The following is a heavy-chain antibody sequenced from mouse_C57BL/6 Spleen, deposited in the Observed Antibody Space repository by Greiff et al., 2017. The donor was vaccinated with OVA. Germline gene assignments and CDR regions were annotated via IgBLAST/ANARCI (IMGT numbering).Heavy chain of an antibody. CDR2: IYPSDSET. D-gene: IGHD2-3*01. V-gene: IGHV1-61*01. CDR3: ARGLYGYYETWFAY. Sequence: QVQLQQPGAELVRPGSSVKLSCKASGYTFTSYWMVWVKQRPGQGLEWIGNIYPSDSETHYNQKFKDKATLTVDKSSSTAYMQLSSLTAEDSAVYYGARGLYGYYETWFAYWGQGTVVTVSA. J-gene: IGHJ3*01. CDR1: GYTFTSYW.